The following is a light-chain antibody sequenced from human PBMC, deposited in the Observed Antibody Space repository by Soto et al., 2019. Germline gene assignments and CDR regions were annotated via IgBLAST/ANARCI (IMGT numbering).Light chain of an antibody. CDR2: DAS. Sequence: EIVLTQFPATLSLPPGERATLSCWASQSIGTSLAWYQQRPGQAPRLLIYDASSRATGTPARFGGSGSVTDFTLTTSSLEPEDSAVYYCQQRTSWPLTFGGGTKV. J-gene: IGKJ4*01. CDR1: QSIGTS. V-gene: IGKV3-11*01. CDR3: QQRTSWPLT.